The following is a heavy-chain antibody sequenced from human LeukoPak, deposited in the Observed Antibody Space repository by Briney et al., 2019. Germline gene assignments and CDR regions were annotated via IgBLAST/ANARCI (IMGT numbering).Heavy chain of an antibody. V-gene: IGHV3-21*01. CDR3: ARERETSSTSCYGV. CDR2: ISSSSSYI. CDR1: GFTFSSYS. J-gene: IGHJ4*02. D-gene: IGHD2-2*01. Sequence: GGSLRLSCAASGFTFSSYSMNWVRQAPGKGLEWVSSISSSSSYIYYADSVKGRFTISRDNAKDSLYLQMNSLRAEDTAVYCCARERETSSTSCYGVWGQGTLVTVSS.